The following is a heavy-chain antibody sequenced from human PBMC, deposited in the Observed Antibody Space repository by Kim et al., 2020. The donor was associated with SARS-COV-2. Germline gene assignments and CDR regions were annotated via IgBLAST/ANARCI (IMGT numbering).Heavy chain of an antibody. CDR3: ARDGGSGYDSLRPIYYYYGMDV. Sequence: SETLSLTCTVSGGSISSYYWSWIRQPPGKGLEWIGYIYYSGSTNYNPSLKSRVTISVDTSKNQFSLKLSSVTAADTAVYYCARDGGSGYDSLRPIYYYYGMDVWGQGTTVTVSS. D-gene: IGHD5-12*01. CDR2: IYYSGST. CDR1: GGSISSYY. V-gene: IGHV4-59*01. J-gene: IGHJ6*02.